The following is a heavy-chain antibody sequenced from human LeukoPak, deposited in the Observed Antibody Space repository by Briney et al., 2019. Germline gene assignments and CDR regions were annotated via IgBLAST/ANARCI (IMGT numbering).Heavy chain of an antibody. Sequence: SETLSLTCAVSGYSISSDNYWVWIRQPPGQGLEWTGGIYLSGSTYYNPSLKSRVTMSVDTSKNQFSLKLSSVTAADTAVYYCARAPRDSSSSNYMRRFDYWGQGTLVTVSS. V-gene: IGHV4-38-2*01. CDR1: GYSISSDNY. J-gene: IGHJ4*02. CDR3: ARAPRDSSSSNYMRRFDY. D-gene: IGHD3-22*01. CDR2: IYLSGST.